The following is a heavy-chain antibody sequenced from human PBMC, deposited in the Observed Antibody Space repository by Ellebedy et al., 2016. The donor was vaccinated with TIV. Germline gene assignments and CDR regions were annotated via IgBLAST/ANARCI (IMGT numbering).Heavy chain of an antibody. CDR1: GFTFSNYA. J-gene: IGHJ4*02. CDR3: AKRDHSDSTTFSPLFAS. Sequence: GESLKISCAAPGFTFSNYAMNWVRQAPGKGLEWVAGIRGSGSDTYYAESVKGRFNISRDNSKSTLYVQMNSLRVKDTAIYNCAKRDHSDSTTFSPLFASWGLGTLVIVSS. D-gene: IGHD2/OR15-2a*01. CDR2: IRGSGSDT. V-gene: IGHV3-23*01.